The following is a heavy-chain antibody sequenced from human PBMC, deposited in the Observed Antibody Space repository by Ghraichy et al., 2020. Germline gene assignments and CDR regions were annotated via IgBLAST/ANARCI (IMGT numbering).Heavy chain of an antibody. D-gene: IGHD4-23*01. V-gene: IGHV1-3*01. CDR3: ARRGDDYGGNRMMLFGI. CDR2: INAGNGNT. CDR1: GYTFTSYA. Sequence: ASVKVSCKASGYTFTSYAMHWVRQAPGQRLEWMGWINAGNGNTKYSQKFQGRVTITRDTSASTAYMELSSLRSEDTAVYYCARRGDDYGGNRMMLFGIWGQGTMVTVSS. J-gene: IGHJ3*02.